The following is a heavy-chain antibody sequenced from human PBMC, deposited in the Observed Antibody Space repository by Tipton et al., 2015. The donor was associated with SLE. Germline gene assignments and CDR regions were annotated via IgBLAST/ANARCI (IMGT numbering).Heavy chain of an antibody. D-gene: IGHD5-18*01. CDR1: GFTFSSYW. Sequence: SLRLSCAASGFTFSSYWMHWVRQAPGKGLVWVSRINTDGSSTSYADSVKGQFTIPRDNAKNTLYLQMNSLRAEDTAVYYCARAGDTAFDYWGQGTLVTVSS. J-gene: IGHJ4*02. V-gene: IGHV3-74*01. CDR2: INTDGSST. CDR3: ARAGDTAFDY.